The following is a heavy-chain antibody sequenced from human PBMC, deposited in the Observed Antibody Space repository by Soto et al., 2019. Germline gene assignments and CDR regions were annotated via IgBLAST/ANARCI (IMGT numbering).Heavy chain of an antibody. V-gene: IGHV3-23*01. CDR3: AKDKYYYDSSGYSENY. CDR1: GFTFSSYA. CDR2: ISGSGGST. Sequence: PVGSLRLSCAASGFTFSSYAMSWVRQAPGKGLEWVSAISGSGGSTYYADSVKGRFTISRDNSKNTLYLQMNSLRAEDTAVYYCAKDKYYYDSSGYSENYWGQGTLVTVSS. D-gene: IGHD3-22*01. J-gene: IGHJ4*02.